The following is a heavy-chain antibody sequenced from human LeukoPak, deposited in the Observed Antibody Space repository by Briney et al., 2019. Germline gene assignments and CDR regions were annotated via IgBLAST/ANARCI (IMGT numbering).Heavy chain of an antibody. CDR2: ISSSSSYI. Sequence: PGGSLRLSCAASGFTFSSYSMNWVRQAPGKGLEWVASISSSSSYIYYADSVKGRFTISRDNAKNSLYLQMNSLRAEDTAVYYCAREEYSGSYYFDYWGQGTLVTVSS. J-gene: IGHJ4*02. D-gene: IGHD1-26*01. CDR1: GFTFSSYS. V-gene: IGHV3-21*01. CDR3: AREEYSGSYYFDY.